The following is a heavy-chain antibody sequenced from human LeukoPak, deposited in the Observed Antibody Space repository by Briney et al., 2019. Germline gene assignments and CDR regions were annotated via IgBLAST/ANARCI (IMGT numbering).Heavy chain of an antibody. D-gene: IGHD5-12*01. CDR1: AGTFSSYA. Sequence: SVKVSCKASAGTFSSYAISWVRQAPGQGLEWMGRIIPIFGTANYAQKFQGRVTITTDESTSTAYMELSSLRSEETAVYYCATTSGYDSHFQHWGQGTLVTVSS. CDR2: IIPIFGTA. J-gene: IGHJ1*01. CDR3: ATTSGYDSHFQH. V-gene: IGHV1-69*05.